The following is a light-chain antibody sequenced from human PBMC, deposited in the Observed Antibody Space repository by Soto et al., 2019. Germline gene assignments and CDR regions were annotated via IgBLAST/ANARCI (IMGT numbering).Light chain of an antibody. CDR2: GAS. CDR3: QLLNAYPLT. Sequence: DIQMTQSPSTLSASVGDRVTITCRASQSISSWLAWFQQKPGRAPNLQIYGASTLQSGVPSRFSGSGSGTDFTLTISNLQPEDFATYYCQLLNAYPLTFGQGTRLAI. J-gene: IGKJ5*01. CDR1: QSISSW. V-gene: IGKV1-5*01.